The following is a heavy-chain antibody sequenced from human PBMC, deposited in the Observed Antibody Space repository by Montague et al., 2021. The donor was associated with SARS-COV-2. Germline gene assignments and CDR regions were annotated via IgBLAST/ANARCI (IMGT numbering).Heavy chain of an antibody. D-gene: IGHD3-10*01. Sequence: PALVKPTQTLTLTCTFSGISLSTSGVGVAWIRQPPGKALEWLALIYWDDDERYSPSMRSRLTITKDTSENQVVLRMTNMDPMDTATYYCAPLGFDSRSYYPPHNCFDPWGQGILVTVSS. J-gene: IGHJ5*02. CDR2: IYWDDDE. CDR3: APLGFDSRSYYPPHNCFDP. CDR1: GISLSTSGVG. V-gene: IGHV2-5*02.